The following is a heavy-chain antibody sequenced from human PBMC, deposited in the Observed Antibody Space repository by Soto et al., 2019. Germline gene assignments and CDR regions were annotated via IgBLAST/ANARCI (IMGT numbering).Heavy chain of an antibody. Sequence: PSETLSLTCTVSGGSISSYYWSWIRQPPGKGLEWIGYIYYSGSTNYNPSLKSRVTISVDTSKNQFSLKLSSVTAADTAVYYCAREGLRAGGYSYGFDYWGQGTLVTVSS. V-gene: IGHV4-59*01. CDR2: IYYSGST. D-gene: IGHD5-18*01. CDR3: AREGLRAGGYSYGFDY. CDR1: GGSISSYY. J-gene: IGHJ4*02.